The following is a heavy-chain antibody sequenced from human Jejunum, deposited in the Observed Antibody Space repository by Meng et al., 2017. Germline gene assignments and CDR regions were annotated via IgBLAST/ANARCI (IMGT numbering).Heavy chain of an antibody. Sequence: QVQLQESGPGLVEPSGTLSLTCAVSGACISSGYWWSWVRQPPGKGLEWIGEIHHGGDTNYNPSLKSRVTISVDKSNNQYSLRLTSVTAADTAMYYCARNGAYSADHWGQGTLVTVSS. CDR2: IHHGGDT. CDR3: ARNGAYSADH. CDR1: GACISSGYW. V-gene: IGHV4-4*02. J-gene: IGHJ4*02. D-gene: IGHD2-15*01.